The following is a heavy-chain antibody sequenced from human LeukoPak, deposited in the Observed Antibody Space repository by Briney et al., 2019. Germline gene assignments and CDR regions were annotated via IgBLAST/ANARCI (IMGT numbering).Heavy chain of an antibody. CDR2: IYSDGNT. D-gene: IGHD6-13*01. Sequence: PGGSRRLSCAASGFTVTYSYMSWVRQAPGKELEWVSLIYSDGNTYYSDSVKGRFTISRDSSKNTLFLQMNSLRTDDTAVYYRAGAQPAAGIYYYYMDAWGIGTTVTISS. V-gene: IGHV3-66*01. J-gene: IGHJ6*03. CDR1: GFTVTYSY. CDR3: AGAQPAAGIYYYYMDA.